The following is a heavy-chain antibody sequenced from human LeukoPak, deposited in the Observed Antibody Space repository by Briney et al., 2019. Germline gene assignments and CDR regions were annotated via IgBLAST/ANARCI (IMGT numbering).Heavy chain of an antibody. CDR3: ARGEAAAGPMDYMDV. D-gene: IGHD6-13*01. V-gene: IGHV4-34*01. CDR2: INHSGST. Sequence: SETLSLTCVVYGGSFSGYYWSWMRQPPGKGLEWIGEINHSGSTNYNPSLKSRVTMSVDTSKNQFSLKLSSVTAADTAVYYCARGEAAAGPMDYMDVWDTGATVTVSS. J-gene: IGHJ6*03. CDR1: GGSFSGYY.